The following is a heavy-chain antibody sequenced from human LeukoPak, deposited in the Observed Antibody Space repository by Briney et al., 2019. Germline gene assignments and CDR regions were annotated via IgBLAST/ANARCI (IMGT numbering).Heavy chain of an antibody. CDR3: TTSLVATIVSDAFDI. V-gene: IGHV3-15*01. CDR2: IKSKTDGGTT. CDR1: GFTFSNAW. J-gene: IGHJ3*02. Sequence: GGSLRLSCAASGFTFSNAWMSWVRQAPGKGLEWVGRIKSKTDGGTTDYAAPVKGRFTISRDDSKNTLYLQMNSLKTEDTAVYYCTTSLVATIVSDAFDIWGQGTMVTVSS. D-gene: IGHD5-12*01.